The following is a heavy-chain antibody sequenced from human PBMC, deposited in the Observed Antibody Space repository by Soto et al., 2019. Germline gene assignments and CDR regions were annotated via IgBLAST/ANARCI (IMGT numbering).Heavy chain of an antibody. D-gene: IGHD2-2*01. CDR3: ARGPSRYCSSTSCYRNWFDP. V-gene: IGHV4-39*07. CDR2: IYYSGST. Sequence: SETLSLTCAVSGGSISSGGYFWGWVRQPPGKGLEWIGSIYYSGSTYYNPSLKSRVTISVDTSKNQFSLKLSSVTAADTAVYYCARGPSRYCSSTSCYRNWFDPWGQGTLVTVSS. J-gene: IGHJ5*02. CDR1: GGSISSGGYF.